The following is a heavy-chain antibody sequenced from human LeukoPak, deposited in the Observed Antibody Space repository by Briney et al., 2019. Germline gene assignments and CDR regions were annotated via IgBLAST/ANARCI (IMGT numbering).Heavy chain of an antibody. Sequence: ASVKVSCKASGYTFTGYYIHWVRQAPGQGLEWMGWINPNSGGTNYAQELQGRVTMTTDTSTSTAYMELRSLRSDDTAVYYCARAAVQWNWFDPWGQGTLVTVSS. CDR3: ARAAVQWNWFDP. J-gene: IGHJ5*02. D-gene: IGHD6-19*01. CDR1: GYTFTGYY. CDR2: INPNSGGT. V-gene: IGHV1-2*02.